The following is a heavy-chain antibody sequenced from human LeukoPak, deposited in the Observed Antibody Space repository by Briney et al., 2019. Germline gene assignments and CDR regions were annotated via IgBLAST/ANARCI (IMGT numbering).Heavy chain of an antibody. D-gene: IGHD2-15*01. Sequence: SSYSMNWIRQPPGKGLEWIGSIYYSGSTYYNPPLKSRVTISVDTSKNQFSLKLSSVTAADTAVYYCARLLGYCSGGSCYPYGMDVWGQGTTVTVSS. V-gene: IGHV4-39*01. CDR2: IYYSGST. CDR3: ARLLGYCSGGSCYPYGMDV. CDR1: SSYS. J-gene: IGHJ6*02.